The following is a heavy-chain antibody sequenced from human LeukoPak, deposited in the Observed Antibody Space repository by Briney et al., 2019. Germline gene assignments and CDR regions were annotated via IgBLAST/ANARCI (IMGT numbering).Heavy chain of an antibody. CDR1: GFTFSSYS. D-gene: IGHD3-9*01. V-gene: IGHV3-48*04. Sequence: PGGSLRLSCAASGFTFSSYSMNWVRQAPGEGLEWVSYISSSSSTIYYADSVKGRFTISRDNAKNSLYLQLNSLRVEDTAVYYCARGHYDVLAASYKWTPDYWGQGTLVTVSS. CDR2: ISSSSSTI. J-gene: IGHJ4*02. CDR3: ARGHYDVLAASYKWTPDY.